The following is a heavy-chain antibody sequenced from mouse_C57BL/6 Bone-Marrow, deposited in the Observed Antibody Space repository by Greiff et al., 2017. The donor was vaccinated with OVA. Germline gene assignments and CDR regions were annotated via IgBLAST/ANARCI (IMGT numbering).Heavy chain of an antibody. V-gene: IGHV5-16*01. J-gene: IGHJ1*03. CDR1: GFTFSDYY. Sequence: EVQLVESEGGLVQPGSSMKLSCTASGFTFSDYYMAWVRQVPEKGLEWVANINYDGSSTYYLDSLKSRFIISRDNAKNILYLQMSSLKSEDTATYYCARDDYGSSTGYFDVWGTGTTVTVSS. CDR2: INYDGSST. D-gene: IGHD1-1*01. CDR3: ARDDYGSSTGYFDV.